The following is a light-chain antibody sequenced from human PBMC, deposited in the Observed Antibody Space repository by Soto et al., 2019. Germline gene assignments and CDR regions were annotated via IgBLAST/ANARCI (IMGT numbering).Light chain of an antibody. V-gene: IGKV3-20*01. J-gene: IGKJ2*01. CDR1: QSVSSTY. CDR2: GAS. CDR3: QQYGSSPYN. Sequence: EIVLTQSPGTLSLSPGERATLSCRASQSVSSTYLAWYQHKPGQAPRLLIYGASSRATGIPDRFSGSGSGTDFTLTISRREPEDFAVYYCQQYGSSPYNSGQGTKLEIK.